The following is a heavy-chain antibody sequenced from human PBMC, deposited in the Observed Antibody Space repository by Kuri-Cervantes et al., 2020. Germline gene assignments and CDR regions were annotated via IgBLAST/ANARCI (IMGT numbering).Heavy chain of an antibody. Sequence: GESRKSSCAASGFTFSDYYMSWIRQAPGKGLEWVSYISSSGSTIYYADSVKGRFTISRDNAKNSLYLQMNSLRAEDTAVYYCAREQGAAGTVFYYYGMDVWGQGTTVTVSS. CDR2: ISSSGSTI. D-gene: IGHD6-13*01. CDR1: GFTFSDYY. J-gene: IGHJ6*02. V-gene: IGHV3-11*01. CDR3: AREQGAAGTVFYYYGMDV.